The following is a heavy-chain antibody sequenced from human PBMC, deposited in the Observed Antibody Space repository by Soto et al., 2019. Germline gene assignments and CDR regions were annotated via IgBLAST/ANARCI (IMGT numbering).Heavy chain of an antibody. J-gene: IGHJ4*02. V-gene: IGHV3-23*01. D-gene: IGHD3-22*01. CDR2: ISGSGGST. CDR1: GFTFSSYA. CDR3: AKDSAGGDSNGPISGIDY. Sequence: EVQLLESGGGLVQPGGSLRLSCAASGFTFSSYAMSWVRQAPGKGLEWVSAISGSGGSTYYADSVKGRFTISRDNSKNTLYLQMNSLRAEDTAVYYCAKDSAGGDSNGPISGIDYWGQGTLVTVSS.